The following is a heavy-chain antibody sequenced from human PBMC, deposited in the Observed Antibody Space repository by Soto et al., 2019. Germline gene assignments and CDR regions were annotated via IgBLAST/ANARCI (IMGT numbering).Heavy chain of an antibody. CDR1: GFTFSSYG. D-gene: IGHD2-2*01. CDR2: IWYDGSNK. V-gene: IGHV3-33*01. Sequence: GGSLRLSCAASGFTFSSYGMHWVRQAPGKGLEWVAVIWYDGSNKYYADSVKGRFTISRDNSKNTLYLQMNSLRAEETAVYYCARALGYCSSTSCSYYYYYGMDVWGQGTTVTVSS. J-gene: IGHJ6*02. CDR3: ARALGYCSSTSCSYYYYYGMDV.